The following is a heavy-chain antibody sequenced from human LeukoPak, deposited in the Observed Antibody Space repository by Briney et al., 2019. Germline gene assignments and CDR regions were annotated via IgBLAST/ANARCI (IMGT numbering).Heavy chain of an antibody. CDR3: ARLHYYDSSGYYLNYFDY. CDR2: INPSGGST. J-gene: IGHJ4*02. D-gene: IGHD3-22*01. Sequence: ASVKVSCKASGYTFTSYYMHWVRQAPGQGLEWMGIINPSGGSTSYAQKFQGRVTMTRDMSTSTVYMELSSLRSEDTAVYYCARLHYYDSSGYYLNYFDYWGQGTLVTVSS. CDR1: GYTFTSYY. V-gene: IGHV1-46*01.